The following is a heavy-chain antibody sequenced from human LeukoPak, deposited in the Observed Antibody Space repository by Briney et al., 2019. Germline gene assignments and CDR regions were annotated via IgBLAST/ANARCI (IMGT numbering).Heavy chain of an antibody. Sequence: SETLSLTCSVAGGSISSSSYYWGWIRQPPGKGLECIGSIYYSGSTYYNPSLKSRVTISVDRSKNQFSLKLSSVTAADTAVYYCARIYCGGDSRGYYYHYYMDVWGKGTTVTVSS. CDR3: ARIYCGGDSRGYYYHYYMDV. CDR2: IYYSGST. D-gene: IGHD2-21*02. J-gene: IGHJ6*03. CDR1: GGSISSSSYY. V-gene: IGHV4-39*07.